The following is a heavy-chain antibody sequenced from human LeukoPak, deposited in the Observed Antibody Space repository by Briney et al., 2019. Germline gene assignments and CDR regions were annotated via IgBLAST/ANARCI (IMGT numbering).Heavy chain of an antibody. J-gene: IGHJ4*02. CDR1: GFTFSSYS. V-gene: IGHV3-7*01. CDR2: IKNDGTVK. CDR3: AKDSYSKGDY. Sequence: GGSLRLSCAASGFTFSSYSMNWVRQAPGKGLEWVANIKNDGTVKNYVDSVKGRFTISRDNAKNSLYLQMNSLRAEDTAAYYCAKDSYSKGDYWGQGVLVTVSS. D-gene: IGHD6-13*01.